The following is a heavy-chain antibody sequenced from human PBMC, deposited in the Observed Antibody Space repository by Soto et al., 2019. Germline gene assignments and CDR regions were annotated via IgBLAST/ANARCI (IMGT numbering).Heavy chain of an antibody. CDR1: GFTFSNYW. CDR3: AREVAVTGIAIDY. D-gene: IGHD6-19*01. V-gene: IGHV3-74*01. J-gene: IGHJ4*02. Sequence: GGSLRLSCAASGFTFSNYWMHWVRQAPGKGLVWVSRINSDGSSTSYADSVKGRFTISRDNAKSTLYLQMNSLRAEDTAVYYCAREVAVTGIAIDYWGQGTLVTVSS. CDR2: INSDGSST.